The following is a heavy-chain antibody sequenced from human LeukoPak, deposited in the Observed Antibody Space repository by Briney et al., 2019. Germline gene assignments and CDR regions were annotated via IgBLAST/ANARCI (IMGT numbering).Heavy chain of an antibody. J-gene: IGHJ4*02. CDR2: IYYSGST. CDR3: ARRFIYDSSGYYFDY. V-gene: IGHV4-59*12. Sequence: PSETLSLTCTVSGGSISNKYWSWIRQPPGKGLEWIGYIYYSGSTNYNPSLKSRVTILVDTSKNQFSLKLSSVTAADTAVYYCARRFIYDSSGYYFDYWGQGTLVTVSS. D-gene: IGHD3-22*01. CDR1: GGSISNKY.